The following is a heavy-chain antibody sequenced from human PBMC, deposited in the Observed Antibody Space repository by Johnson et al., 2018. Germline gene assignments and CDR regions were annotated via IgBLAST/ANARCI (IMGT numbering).Heavy chain of an antibody. CDR2: ISWTAGSI. CDR1: GFTVDDYA. D-gene: IGHD6-19*01. J-gene: IGHJ1*01. V-gene: IGHV3-9*01. CDR3: AKDMGSSWLVGYFQH. Sequence: RPSCAASGFTVDDYAIHWVRQAPGKGLEWVSGISWTAGSIGYADSVKGRFTISRDNAKNSLYLQMNSLRAQDTALYYCAKDMGSSWLVGYFQHWGQGPLVTVSS.